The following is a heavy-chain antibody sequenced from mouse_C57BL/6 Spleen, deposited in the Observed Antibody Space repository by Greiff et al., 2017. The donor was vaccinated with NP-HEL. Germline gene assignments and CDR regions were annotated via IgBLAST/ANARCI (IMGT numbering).Heavy chain of an antibody. CDR3: ARTVAFDY. Sequence: QVQLQQSGPELVKPGASVKISCKASGYAFSSSWMNWVKQRPGKGLEWIGRIYPGDGDTNYNGKFKGKATLTADKSSSTAYMQLSSLTSEDSAVYFCARTVAFDYWGQGTTLTVSS. V-gene: IGHV1-82*01. CDR1: GYAFSSSW. D-gene: IGHD1-1*01. J-gene: IGHJ2*01. CDR2: IYPGDGDT.